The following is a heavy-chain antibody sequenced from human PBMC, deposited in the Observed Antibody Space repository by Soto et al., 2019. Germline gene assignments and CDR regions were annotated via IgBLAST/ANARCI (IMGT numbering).Heavy chain of an antibody. J-gene: IGHJ6*03. CDR3: ARSGGYDSGGGYYYYIDV. Sequence: GGSLRLSCAASGFTFSSYGMHWVRQAPGKGLEWVAVIWYDGSNKYYADSVKGRFTISRDNSKNTLYLQMNSLRAEDTAVYYCARSGGYDSGGGYYYYIDVWGKGTTVTVSS. CDR1: GFTFSSYG. V-gene: IGHV3-33*01. CDR2: IWYDGSNK. D-gene: IGHD5-12*01.